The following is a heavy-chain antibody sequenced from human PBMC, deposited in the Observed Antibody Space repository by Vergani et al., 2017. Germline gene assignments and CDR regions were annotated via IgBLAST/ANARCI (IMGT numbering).Heavy chain of an antibody. V-gene: IGHV5-51*03. CDR3: AKTHDCSSLYSSYNWFDP. CDR2: IYAGDSDV. Sequence: EVQLVQSGAEVKKPGESLNISCQGSGYSINNYWIAWVRQRPGKGLEWMGIIYAGDSDVRYSPSFQGQVTMSVDTSLSTAYLQWSSLKASDTATYYCAKTHDCSSLYSSYNWFDPCGQGTQVTVSS. CDR1: GYSINNYW. J-gene: IGHJ5*02. D-gene: IGHD3-3*01.